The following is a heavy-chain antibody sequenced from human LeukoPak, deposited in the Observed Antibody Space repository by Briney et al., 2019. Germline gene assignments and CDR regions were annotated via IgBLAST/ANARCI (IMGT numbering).Heavy chain of an antibody. J-gene: IGHJ4*02. CDR3: ATPFDY. Sequence: GGSLRLSCAASGFTFRTYSMNWVRQAPGKGLERVSYISSDSGTLYYADSVKGRFTISRDNAKNLLYLQMNSLRAEDTAVYYCATPFDYWGQGTLVTVSS. CDR1: GFTFRTYS. V-gene: IGHV3-48*01. CDR2: ISSDSGTL.